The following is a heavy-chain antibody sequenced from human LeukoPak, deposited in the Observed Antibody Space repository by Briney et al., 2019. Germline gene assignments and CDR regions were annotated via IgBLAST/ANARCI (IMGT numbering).Heavy chain of an antibody. V-gene: IGHV3-30*02. J-gene: IGHJ4*02. D-gene: IGHD1-14*01. CDR1: GFTFSSYG. Sequence: GGSLRLSCAASGFTFSSYGMHWVRQAPDKGLEWVAFIQYEGINKYYADSVKGRFTISRDNSKNTLYLQMNSLRAEDTAVYYCAKDLYLSEPYYFDYWGQGTLVTVSS. CDR3: AKDLYLSEPYYFDY. CDR2: IQYEGINK.